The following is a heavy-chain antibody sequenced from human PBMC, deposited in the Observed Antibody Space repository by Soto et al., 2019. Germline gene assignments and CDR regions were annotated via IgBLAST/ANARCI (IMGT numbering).Heavy chain of an antibody. CDR3: TKDKHWYGMDV. J-gene: IGHJ6*02. CDR1: GGSVSSGSYY. D-gene: IGHD1-1*01. CDR2: IYYSGST. Sequence: SETLSLTCTVSGGSVSSGSYYWSWIRQPPGKGLEWIGYIYYSGSTNYNPSLKSRVTISVDNSKDTLYLQMNSLRAEDTALYYCTKDKHWYGMDVWGQGTTVTVSS. V-gene: IGHV4-61*03.